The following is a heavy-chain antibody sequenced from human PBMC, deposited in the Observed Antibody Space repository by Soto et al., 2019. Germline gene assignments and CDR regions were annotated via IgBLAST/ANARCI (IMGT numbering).Heavy chain of an antibody. J-gene: IGHJ4*03. D-gene: IGHD2-21*01. V-gene: IGHV1-69*01. CDR1: GVTFSTSG. CDR3: ARVSPSICGCGNCYRLDSYFDS. Sequence: QVQLVQSGAEVKKPGSSLKVSCKTSGVTFSTSGINWVRQGPGQGLEWMGGIIPLFGTPKYARKIQGRVSITADDSATQTYLELSGLSFDDTAIYYCARVSPSICGCGNCYRLDSYFDSWGQGSQVVVSS. CDR2: IIPLFGTP.